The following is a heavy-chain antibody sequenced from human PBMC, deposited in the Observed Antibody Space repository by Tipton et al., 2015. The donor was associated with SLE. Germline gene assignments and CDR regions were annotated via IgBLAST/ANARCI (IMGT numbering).Heavy chain of an antibody. CDR3: ASPFHGYPNDAFDI. Sequence: GSLRLSCAVSGFTFSSYEMNWVRQAPGKGLEWVSYISDSGSPIYYADSVKGRFTISRDNAKNSLYLQMDSLRAEDTAVYYCASPFHGYPNDAFDIWGQGTKVTVSP. V-gene: IGHV3-48*03. CDR1: GFTFSSYE. CDR2: ISDSGSPI. D-gene: IGHD5-18*01. J-gene: IGHJ3*02.